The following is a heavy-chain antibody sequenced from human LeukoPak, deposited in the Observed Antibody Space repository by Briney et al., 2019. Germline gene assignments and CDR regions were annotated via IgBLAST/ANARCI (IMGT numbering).Heavy chain of an antibody. D-gene: IGHD2-15*01. CDR3: ARDLGYCYGGSCPFDY. Sequence: PGGSLTLSCAASGFTFSSYWMSWVRQAPGKALEWVANIKQDGSEKYYVDSVKGRFTISRDNARNSLFLQMNSLRAEDTAVYYCARDLGYCYGGSCPFDYWGQGTLLTVSS. CDR1: GFTFSSYW. J-gene: IGHJ4*02. V-gene: IGHV3-7*01. CDR2: IKQDGSEK.